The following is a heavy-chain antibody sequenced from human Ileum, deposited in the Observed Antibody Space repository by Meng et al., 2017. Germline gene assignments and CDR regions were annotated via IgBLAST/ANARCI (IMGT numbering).Heavy chain of an antibody. V-gene: IGHV3-23*01. CDR2: ISGSGADT. Sequence: GESLTLSCAASGITFSNYAMTWVRQAPGKGLEWVSGISGSGADTYYADSVKGRFTISRDNSKNTLYLQMNSLRAEDTAVYYCAKDLLYYDSWGQGTLVTVSS. J-gene: IGHJ4*02. CDR1: GITFSNYA. CDR3: AKDLLYYDS.